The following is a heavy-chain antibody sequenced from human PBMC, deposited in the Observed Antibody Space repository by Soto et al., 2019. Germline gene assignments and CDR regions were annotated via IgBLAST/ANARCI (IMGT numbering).Heavy chain of an antibody. CDR3: ARDRPYSSGWYHDY. CDR2: IYSGGST. Sequence: EVQLVESGGGLVQPGGSLRLSCAASGFTVSSNYMSWVRQAPGKGLEWVSVIYSGGSTYYADSVKGRFTISRDNSKNTLYRQTNSLRAEDTAVYYGARDRPYSSGWYHDYWGQGTLVTVSS. V-gene: IGHV3-66*01. CDR1: GFTVSSNY. J-gene: IGHJ4*02. D-gene: IGHD6-19*01.